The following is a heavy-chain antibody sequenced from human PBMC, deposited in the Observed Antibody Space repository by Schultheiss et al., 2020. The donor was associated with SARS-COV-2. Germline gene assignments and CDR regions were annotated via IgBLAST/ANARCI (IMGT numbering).Heavy chain of an antibody. V-gene: IGHV3-64*02. D-gene: IGHD2-15*01. CDR3: AKEKMAVVAAFDY. J-gene: IGHJ4*02. CDR2: ISSNGGST. CDR1: GFTFSSYA. Sequence: GGSLRLSCAASGFTFSSYAMHWVRQAPGKGLEYVSAISSNGGSTYYADSVKGRFTISRDNSKNTLYLQMGSLRAEDTAVYYCAKEKMAVVAAFDYWGQGTLVTVSS.